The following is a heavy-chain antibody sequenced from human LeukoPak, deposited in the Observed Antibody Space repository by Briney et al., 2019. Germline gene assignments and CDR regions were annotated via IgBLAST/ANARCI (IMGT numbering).Heavy chain of an antibody. Sequence: PGGSLRLSCAASGFTFSGYAMSWVRQAPGKGLEWVSGITDNAFSTYYADSVKGRFTISRDNSKNTLNLLMNSLRVEDTAMYHCARDRGNIVVAPNAIRGWFDPWGQGTLVTVSS. J-gene: IGHJ5*02. CDR2: ITDNAFST. CDR1: GFTFSGYA. CDR3: ARDRGNIVVAPNAIRGWFDP. D-gene: IGHD2-2*02. V-gene: IGHV3-23*01.